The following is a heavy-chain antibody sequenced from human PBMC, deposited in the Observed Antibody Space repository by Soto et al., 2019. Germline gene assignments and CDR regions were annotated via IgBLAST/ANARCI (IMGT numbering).Heavy chain of an antibody. Sequence: GGSLRLSCAGSGFTFTHYAMSWVRQAPGKGLEWVSGISAGGSSIDCADSVKGRFTISRDNSKNTLYLQMISLRVEDTALYYCAKAESSAYYSISDARGLGILVTVSS. D-gene: IGHD3-22*01. CDR2: ISAGGSSI. CDR1: GFTFTHYA. CDR3: AKAESSAYYSISDA. V-gene: IGHV3-23*01. J-gene: IGHJ5*02.